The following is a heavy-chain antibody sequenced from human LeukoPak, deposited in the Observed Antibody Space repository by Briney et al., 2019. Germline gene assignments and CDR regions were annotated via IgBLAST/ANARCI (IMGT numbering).Heavy chain of an antibody. Sequence: SETLSLTCTVSGGSISSSTYHWGWIRQPPGKGLECIGGTSYTGSTYYNPSLKSRVTMSVDTSKNHFSLMLNSVTAADTAVYYCAGRATDLNWYDPWGQGTLVTVSS. CDR1: GGSISSSTYH. V-gene: IGHV4-39*07. J-gene: IGHJ5*02. CDR3: AGRATDLNWYDP. CDR2: TSYTGST.